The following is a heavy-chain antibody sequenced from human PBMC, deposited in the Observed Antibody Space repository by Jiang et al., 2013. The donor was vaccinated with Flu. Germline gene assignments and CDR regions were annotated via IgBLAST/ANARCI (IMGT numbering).Heavy chain of an antibody. D-gene: IGHD6-13*01. Sequence: GAEVKKPGASVKVSCKASGYTFTGYYMHWVRQAPGQGLEWMGWINPNSGGTNYAQKFQGRVTMTRDTSISTAYMELSRLRSDDTAVYYCATLSSSWANDYYYGMDVWGQGTTVTVSS. J-gene: IGHJ6*02. CDR3: ATLSSSWANDYYYGMDV. CDR2: INPNSGGT. CDR1: GYTFTGYY. V-gene: IGHV1-2*02.